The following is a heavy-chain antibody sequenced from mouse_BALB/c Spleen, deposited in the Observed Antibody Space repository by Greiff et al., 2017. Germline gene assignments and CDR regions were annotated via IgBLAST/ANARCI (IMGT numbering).Heavy chain of an antibody. CDR3: ARHEGYDGTWFAY. V-gene: IGHV5-9-3*01. CDR2: ISSGGSYT. J-gene: IGHJ3*01. D-gene: IGHD2-2*01. Sequence: EVQGVESGGGLVKPGGSLKLSCAASGFTFSSYAMSWVRQTPEKRLEWVATISSGGSYTYYPDSVKGRFTISRDNAKNTLYLQMSSLRSEDTAMYYCARHEGYDGTWFAYGGQGTLVTVSA. CDR1: GFTFSSYA.